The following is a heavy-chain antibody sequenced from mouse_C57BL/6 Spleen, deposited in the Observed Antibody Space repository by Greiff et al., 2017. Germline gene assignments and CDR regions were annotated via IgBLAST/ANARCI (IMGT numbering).Heavy chain of an antibody. D-gene: IGHD2-13*01. CDR2: IDPETGGT. CDR1: GYTFTDYE. Sequence: QVQLQQSGAELVRPGASVTLSCKASGYTFTDYEMHWVKQTPVHGLEWIGAIDPETGGTDYNQKFKGKAILTADKSASTAYMVLRRLTSEDSAVYSGTRLSIEGDYDWYFDVWGTGTTVTVSS. V-gene: IGHV1-15*01. J-gene: IGHJ1*03. CDR3: TRLSIEGDYDWYFDV.